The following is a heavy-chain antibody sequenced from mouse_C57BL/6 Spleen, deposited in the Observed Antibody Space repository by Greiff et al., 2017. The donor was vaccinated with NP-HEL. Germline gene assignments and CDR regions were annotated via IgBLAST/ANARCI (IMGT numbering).Heavy chain of an antibody. J-gene: IGHJ2*01. V-gene: IGHV1-18*01. CDR1: GYTFTDYN. CDR3: ARSGWLLLGDY. Sequence: VQLQQSGPELVKPGASVKIPCKASGYTFTDYNMDWVKQSHGKSLEWIGDINPNNGGTIYNQKFKGKATLTVDKSSSTAYMELRSLTSEDTAVYYCARSGWLLLGDYWGQGTTLTVSS. CDR2: INPNNGGT. D-gene: IGHD2-3*01.